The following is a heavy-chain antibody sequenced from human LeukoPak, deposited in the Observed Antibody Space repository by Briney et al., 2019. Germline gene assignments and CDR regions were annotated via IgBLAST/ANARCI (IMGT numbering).Heavy chain of an antibody. V-gene: IGHV4-39*01. D-gene: IGHD6-13*01. CDR3: ARRGITYSTSFFDS. J-gene: IGHJ4*02. CDR1: GGPISGGKDF. Sequence: AETLSVTCAVSGGPISGGKDFWGWSRQAPGKGLEGIGSIYYTRSTYYNPSPKCRVTISVATSKSEFSLMVHSVTAADTAMYYCARRGITYSTSFFDSWGPVIPVTVAS. CDR2: IYYTRST.